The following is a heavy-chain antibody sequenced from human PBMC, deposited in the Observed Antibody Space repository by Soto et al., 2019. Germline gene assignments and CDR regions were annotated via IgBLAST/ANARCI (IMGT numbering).Heavy chain of an antibody. CDR3: ARDRWFGQNLTGGFWFDP. Sequence: QVQLVQSGAEVKKPGSSVKVSCKASGGTFSSYTISWVRQAPGQGLEWMGRIIPILGIANYAQKFQGRVTMTADKSTSTAYMELSSLRSEDTAVYYCARDRWFGQNLTGGFWFDPWGQGTLVTVSS. V-gene: IGHV1-69*08. D-gene: IGHD3-10*01. CDR1: GGTFSSYT. J-gene: IGHJ5*02. CDR2: IIPILGIA.